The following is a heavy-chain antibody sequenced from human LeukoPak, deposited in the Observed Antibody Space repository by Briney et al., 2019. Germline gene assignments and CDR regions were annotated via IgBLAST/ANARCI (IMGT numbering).Heavy chain of an antibody. D-gene: IGHD6-13*01. CDR3: ARGSSSPVPNFDY. CDR2: INPNNGDT. CDR1: GYTFTGYY. Sequence: ASMKVSCKASGYTFTGYYMHWVRQAPGQGLEWVGWINPNNGDTSYAQKFQGRVTMTRDTSITTAYMELPTLTSDDTAVYYCARGSSSPVPNFDYWGQGTLVTVSS. J-gene: IGHJ4*02. V-gene: IGHV1-2*02.